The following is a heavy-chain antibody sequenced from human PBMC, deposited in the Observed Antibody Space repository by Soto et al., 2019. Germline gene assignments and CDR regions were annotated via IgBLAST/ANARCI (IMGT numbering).Heavy chain of an antibody. CDR1: GFTFASYA. Sequence: EVQLLESGGDLVQPGGSLRLSCAASGFTFASYAMNWLRQAPGKRLEWVSTIHKSGSRTYYADSVKGRFTISRDNSKSILYLHMNTLRAEDTAVYYCAKEIDDYYDSSHNLDSWGQGTLVTVSS. CDR2: IHKSGSRT. D-gene: IGHD3-22*01. V-gene: IGHV3-23*05. CDR3: AKEIDDYYDSSHNLDS. J-gene: IGHJ4*02.